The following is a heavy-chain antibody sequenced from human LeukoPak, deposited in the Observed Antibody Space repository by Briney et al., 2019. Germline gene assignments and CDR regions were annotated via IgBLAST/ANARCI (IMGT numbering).Heavy chain of an antibody. D-gene: IGHD6-13*01. Sequence: LETLSLTCTVSGGSITSYYWSWIRQPPGKGLEWIGYLFHSGTRRYNPSLKSRVTISADTTKNQIFLTLNSTTAADTAVYYCARRRGWKQQLVYFDCWGQGTLATVSS. CDR1: GGSITSYY. V-gene: IGHV4-59*08. CDR2: LFHSGTR. CDR3: ARRRGWKQQLVYFDC. J-gene: IGHJ4*02.